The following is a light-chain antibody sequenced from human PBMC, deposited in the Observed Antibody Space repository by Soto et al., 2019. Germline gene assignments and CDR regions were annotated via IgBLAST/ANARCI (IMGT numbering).Light chain of an antibody. J-gene: IGKJ1*01. V-gene: IGKV3-11*01. CDR1: QSVSSY. CDR3: QQRSNWLWT. Sequence: EIVLTQSQGTLSLSPGERATLSCRASQSVSSYLAWYQQKPGQAPRLLIYDASNRATGIPARFSGSGSGTDFTLTISSLEPEDFAVYYCQQRSNWLWTFGQGTKVDIK. CDR2: DAS.